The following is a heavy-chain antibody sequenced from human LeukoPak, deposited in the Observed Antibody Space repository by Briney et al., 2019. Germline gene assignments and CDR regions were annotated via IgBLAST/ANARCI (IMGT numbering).Heavy chain of an antibody. CDR2: INHSGST. CDR1: GGSFSGYY. V-gene: IGHV4-34*01. D-gene: IGHD6-13*01. Sequence: SETLSLTCAVYGGSFSGYYWSWIRQPPGKGLEWIGEINHSGSTNYNPPLKSRVTISVDTSKNQFSLKLSSVTAADTAVYYCARGLVAAADPYYFDYWGQGTLVTVSS. CDR3: ARGLVAAADPYYFDY. J-gene: IGHJ4*02.